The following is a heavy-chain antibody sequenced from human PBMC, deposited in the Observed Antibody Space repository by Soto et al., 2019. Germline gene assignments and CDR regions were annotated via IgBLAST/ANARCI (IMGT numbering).Heavy chain of an antibody. J-gene: IGHJ5*02. CDR2: IYHSGSA. D-gene: IGHD3-10*01. CDR3: ARHLGDYYCSGSYSFWFDP. V-gene: IGHV4-59*08. Sequence: SETLSLTCTASGDSISSYYWSWIRQPQGKGLEWIGYIYHSGSAYYNSSLKSRVTISLDTSKDQFSLNLTSVTAADTAVYYCARHLGDYYCSGSYSFWFDPWGPGTLVTVSS. CDR1: GDSISSYY.